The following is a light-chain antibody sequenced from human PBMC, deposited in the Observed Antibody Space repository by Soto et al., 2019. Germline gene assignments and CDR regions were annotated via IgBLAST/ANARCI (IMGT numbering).Light chain of an antibody. CDR2: DVS. CDR3: SSYTSSSTYV. CDR1: SSDVGGYNY. Sequence: HSGLTHPASVSGAPGQSITISCTGTSSDVGGYNYVSWYQQHPGKAPKLMIYDVSNRPSGVSNRFSGSKSGNTASLTISGLQAEDEADYYCSSYTSSSTYVFGTGTKVTVL. J-gene: IGLJ1*01. V-gene: IGLV2-14*01.